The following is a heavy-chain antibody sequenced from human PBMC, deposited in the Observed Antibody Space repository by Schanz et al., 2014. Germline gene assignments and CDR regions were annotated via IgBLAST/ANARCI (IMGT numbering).Heavy chain of an antibody. D-gene: IGHD3-3*01. CDR3: AKDVDFWSGYYLDY. CDR2: ISGSGAST. Sequence: EVQLLESGGGFVQPGGSLRLSCVASGVTFSSYAMSWVRQASGKGLEWVSAISGSGASTYYADSVKGRFTISRDNSKDTLYLQMSGLTPEDTAVYYCAKDVDFWSGYYLDYWGQGTLVTVSS. CDR1: GVTFSSYA. V-gene: IGHV3-23*01. J-gene: IGHJ4*02.